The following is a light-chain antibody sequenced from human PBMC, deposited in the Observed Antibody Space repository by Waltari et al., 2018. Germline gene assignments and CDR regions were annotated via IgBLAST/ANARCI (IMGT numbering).Light chain of an antibody. CDR1: SRAIGGYDF. CDR3: CSYAGADTSVV. V-gene: IGLV2-11*01. J-gene: IGLJ2*01. Sequence: QSSLTQPRSVSGSPGPAVPIPWTGTSRAIGGYDFVSWYQTYPGKAPKLIIYYVNKRPPGVPDVFSGSKSGDTASLTISGLLNEDEADYYCCSYAGADTSVVFGGGTTLTVL. CDR2: YVN.